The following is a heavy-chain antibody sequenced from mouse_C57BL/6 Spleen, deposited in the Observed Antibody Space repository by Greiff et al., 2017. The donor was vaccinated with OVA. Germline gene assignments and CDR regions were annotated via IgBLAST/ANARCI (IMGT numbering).Heavy chain of an antibody. Sequence: EVKLMESEGGLVQPGSSMKLSCTASGFTFSDYYMAWVRQVPEKGLEWVANINYDGSSTYYLDSLKSRFIISRDNAKNILYLQMSSLKSKDTATYDCAREEGYDGYPHWYFDVWGTGTTVTVSS. CDR1: GFTFSDYY. D-gene: IGHD2-3*01. CDR3: AREEGYDGYPHWYFDV. V-gene: IGHV5-16*01. CDR2: INYDGSST. J-gene: IGHJ1*03.